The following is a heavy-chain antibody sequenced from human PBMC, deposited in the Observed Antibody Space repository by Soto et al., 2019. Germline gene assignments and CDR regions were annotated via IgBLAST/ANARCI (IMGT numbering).Heavy chain of an antibody. CDR2: IYYSGST. D-gene: IGHD6-19*01. CDR3: ARVSPVAGPLFDY. CDR1: GGSISSYY. Sequence: SETLSLTCTVSGGSISSYYWSWIRQPPGKGLEWIGYIYYSGSTNYNPSLKSRVTISVDTSKNQFSLRLSSVTAADTAVYYCARVSPVAGPLFDYWGQGTLVTVSS. J-gene: IGHJ4*02. V-gene: IGHV4-59*01.